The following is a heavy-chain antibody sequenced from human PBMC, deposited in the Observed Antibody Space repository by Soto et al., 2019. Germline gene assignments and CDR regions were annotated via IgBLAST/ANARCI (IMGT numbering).Heavy chain of an antibody. CDR3: AKDLEYCSGGSCPVAEYFQH. J-gene: IGHJ1*01. CDR2: ISGSGGST. D-gene: IGHD2-15*01. CDR1: GFTFSSYA. Sequence: GSLRLSCAASGFTFSSYAMSWVRQAPGKGLEWVSAISGSGGSTYYADSVKGRFTISRDNSKNTLYLQMNSLRAEDTAVYYCAKDLEYCSGGSCPVAEYFQHWGQGTLVTVSS. V-gene: IGHV3-23*01.